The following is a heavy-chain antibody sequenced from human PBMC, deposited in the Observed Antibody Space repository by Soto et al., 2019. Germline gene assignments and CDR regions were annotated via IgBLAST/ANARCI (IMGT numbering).Heavy chain of an antibody. J-gene: IGHJ4*02. V-gene: IGHV1-18*01. CDR3: ARGDGNYFYY. D-gene: IGHD1-1*01. CDR1: GYTFTNYG. Sequence: QVQLVQSGAEVKKPGASVKVSCKASGYTFTNYGITWLRQAPGQGPEWMGWISAYNGHTKYAQNLQGRVTMTTETSTSTAYMELTSLRSDDTALYYCARGDGNYFYYWCQGTVVTVSS. CDR2: ISAYNGHT.